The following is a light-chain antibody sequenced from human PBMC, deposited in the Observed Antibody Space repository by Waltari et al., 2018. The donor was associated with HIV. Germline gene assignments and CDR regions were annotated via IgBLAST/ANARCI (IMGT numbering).Light chain of an antibody. CDR1: QGVSIN. J-gene: IGKJ4*01. CDR2: GAS. CDR3: QQYNDWPLT. Sequence: EVVMTQSPATLSVSPGERATLSCRASQGVSINLAWHQQKPGQAPRLLIYGASTRATRIPARFSGSGAGTEFTLTISSLQSEDFAVYYCQQYNDWPLTFGGGTKVEIK. V-gene: IGKV3D-15*01.